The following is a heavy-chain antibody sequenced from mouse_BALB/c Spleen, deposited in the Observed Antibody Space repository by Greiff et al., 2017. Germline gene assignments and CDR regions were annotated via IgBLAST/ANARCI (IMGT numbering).Heavy chain of an antibody. CDR2: IWAGGST. CDR3: ATEENYGSWFAY. J-gene: IGHJ3*01. D-gene: IGHD1-1*01. CDR1: GFSLTSYG. V-gene: IGHV2-9*02. Sequence: VQLQQSGPGLVAPSQSLSITCTVSGFSLTSYGVHWVRQPPGKGLEWLGVIWAGGSTNYNSALMSRLSISKDNSKSQVFLKMNSLQTDDTAMYYCATEENYGSWFAYWGQGTLVTVSA.